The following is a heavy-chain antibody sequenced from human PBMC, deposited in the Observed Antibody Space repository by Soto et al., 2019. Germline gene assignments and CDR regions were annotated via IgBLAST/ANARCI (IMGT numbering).Heavy chain of an antibody. CDR3: ARGGRDGYNWEFDN. V-gene: IGHV4-59*01. D-gene: IGHD5-12*01. CDR2: IFYSGST. CDR1: GGSISSYY. Sequence: SETLSLTCTVSGGSISSYYWTWIRQPPGKGLEWIGYIFYSGSTNYNPSLKSRVALSVDTSKNQFSLKLSSVTAADTAVYYCARGGRDGYNWEFDNWGQGTLVTVSS. J-gene: IGHJ4*02.